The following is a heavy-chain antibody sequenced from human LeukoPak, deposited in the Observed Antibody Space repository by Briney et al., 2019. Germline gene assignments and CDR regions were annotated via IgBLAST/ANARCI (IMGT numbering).Heavy chain of an antibody. CDR3: ARVRLADERAWAY. CDR2: ITPKSGDT. CDR1: GYTFSDFY. V-gene: IGHV1-2*02. J-gene: IGHJ4*02. D-gene: IGHD3-3*02. Sequence: ASVTVSYKASGYTFSDFYIHWVRQAPGQGLEYVGWITPKSGDTYSPQRFQGRVTMTRDASISTAYMELSSLRSDDTAVYFCARVRLADERAWAYWGQGTLVTVSS.